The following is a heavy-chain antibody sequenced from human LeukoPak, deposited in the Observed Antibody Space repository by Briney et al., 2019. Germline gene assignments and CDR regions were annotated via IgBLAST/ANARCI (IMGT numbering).Heavy chain of an antibody. Sequence: GGSLRLSCAASGLTFSSYAMHWVRQAPGKGLEWVAVISYDGSNKYYADSVKGRFTISRDNSKNTLYLQMNSLRAEDTAVYYCARGYCSSTSCSSDYWGQGTLVTVSS. J-gene: IGHJ4*02. D-gene: IGHD2-2*01. CDR1: GLTFSSYA. V-gene: IGHV3-30*04. CDR3: ARGYCSSTSCSSDY. CDR2: ISYDGSNK.